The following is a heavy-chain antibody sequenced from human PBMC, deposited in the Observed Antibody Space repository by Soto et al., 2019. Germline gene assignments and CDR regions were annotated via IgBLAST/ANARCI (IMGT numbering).Heavy chain of an antibody. CDR3: ARGHDSPGWFDP. CDR2: VYYTGST. CDR1: GGSIGSYY. V-gene: IGHV4-59*01. Sequence: SETLSLTCTVSGGSIGSYYWTWVGQPPGKGLEWIGYVYYTGSTGYNSSLRSRVTISVDTSKNQISLRLTSVSAADTAVYYCARGHDSPGWFDPWGPGTLVTVSS. J-gene: IGHJ5*02. D-gene: IGHD3-3*01.